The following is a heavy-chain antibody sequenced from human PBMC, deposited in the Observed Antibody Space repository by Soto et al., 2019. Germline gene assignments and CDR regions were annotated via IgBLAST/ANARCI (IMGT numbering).Heavy chain of an antibody. Sequence: QVQLVESGGGVVQPGRSLRHSCAASGFTFSNYALHWVRQAPGKGLEWVAAISYDGSHKYYAESVKGRFTISRDNSKDKLYLQMNSLRTDDTALFYCARDRTLNYGDFAYWGQGTLVTVSS. CDR1: GFTFSNYA. CDR3: ARDRTLNYGDFAY. CDR2: ISYDGSHK. D-gene: IGHD4-17*01. V-gene: IGHV3-30-3*01. J-gene: IGHJ4*02.